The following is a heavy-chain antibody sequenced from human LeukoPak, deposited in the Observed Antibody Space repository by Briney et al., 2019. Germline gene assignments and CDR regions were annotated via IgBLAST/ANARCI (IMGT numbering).Heavy chain of an antibody. J-gene: IGHJ4*02. CDR2: IYYSGST. D-gene: IGHD3-3*01. Sequence: KPSETLSLTCTVSGGSISSYYWSWIRRPPGKGLEWIGYIYYSGSTEYNPSLTSRVTISLDTSKNQFSLKLSSVTAADTAVYYCARRRGDFWSDYYAFDSWGQGTLVTVSS. V-gene: IGHV4-59*08. CDR1: GGSISSYY. CDR3: ARRRGDFWSDYYAFDS.